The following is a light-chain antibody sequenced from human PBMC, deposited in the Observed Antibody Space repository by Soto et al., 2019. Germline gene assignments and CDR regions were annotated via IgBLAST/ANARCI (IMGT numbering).Light chain of an antibody. Sequence: DIQMTQSPSTLSESLGDRVTITCRPSESISTWLAWYQQKPGKAPKLLIYDASTLQTGVPSRFSGSGSGTKFTLTISSLQPDDFATYFCQHYNHYPFTFGQGTKLESK. CDR2: DAS. V-gene: IGKV1-5*01. CDR1: ESISTW. CDR3: QHYNHYPFT. J-gene: IGKJ2*01.